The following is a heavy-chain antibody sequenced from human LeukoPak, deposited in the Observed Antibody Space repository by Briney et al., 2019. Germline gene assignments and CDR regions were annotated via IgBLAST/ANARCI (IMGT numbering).Heavy chain of an antibody. D-gene: IGHD2-2*01. J-gene: IGHJ5*02. CDR2: ISAYNGNT. CDR1: GYTFTSYG. Sequence: ASVKVSCKASGYTFTSYGINWVRQAPGQALEWMGWISAYNGNTNYAQKLQGRVTMTTDTSTSTAYMELRSLRSDDTAVYYCARNTGYCSSTSCCDWFDPWGQGTLVTVSS. V-gene: IGHV1-18*01. CDR3: ARNTGYCSSTSCCDWFDP.